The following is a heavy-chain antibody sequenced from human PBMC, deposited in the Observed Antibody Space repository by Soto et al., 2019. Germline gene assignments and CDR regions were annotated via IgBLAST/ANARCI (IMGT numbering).Heavy chain of an antibody. Sequence: GASVKVSCKASGYTFTGYYMHWVRQAPGQGLEWMGWINPNSGGTNYAQKFQGWVTMTRDTSISTAYMELSRLGSDDTAVYYCATAIGYSSNPGMDVWGQGTTVTVSS. CDR3: ATAIGYSSNPGMDV. D-gene: IGHD6-13*01. CDR2: INPNSGGT. J-gene: IGHJ6*02. CDR1: GYTFTGYY. V-gene: IGHV1-2*04.